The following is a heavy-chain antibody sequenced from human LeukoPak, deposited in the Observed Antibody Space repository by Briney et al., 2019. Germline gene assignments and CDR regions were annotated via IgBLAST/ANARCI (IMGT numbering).Heavy chain of an antibody. V-gene: IGHV3-23*01. D-gene: IGHD6-13*01. CDR2: IINSGGST. Sequence: GGSLRLSCAASGFTFSNYAMSWARQAPGKGLEWVSGIINSGGSTYYADSVKGRFTISRDNSKNTLHLQMSSLRAEDTAVYYCAKDQRSSPRGGMDVWGQGTTVTVSS. CDR1: GFTFSNYA. CDR3: AKDQRSSPRGGMDV. J-gene: IGHJ6*02.